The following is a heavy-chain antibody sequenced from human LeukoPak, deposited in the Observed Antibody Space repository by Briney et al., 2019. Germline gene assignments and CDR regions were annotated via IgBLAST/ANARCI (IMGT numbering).Heavy chain of an antibody. J-gene: IGHJ6*02. V-gene: IGHV1-46*01. D-gene: IGHD2-15*01. CDR2: INPSGGST. Sequence: ASVKVSGKASGYTFTSYYMHWVRQAPGQGLEWMGIINPSGGSTSYAQKFQGRVTMTRDTSTSTVYMELSSLRSEDTAVYYCARDLVERLYGMDVWGQGTTVTVSS. CDR1: GYTFTSYY. CDR3: ARDLVERLYGMDV.